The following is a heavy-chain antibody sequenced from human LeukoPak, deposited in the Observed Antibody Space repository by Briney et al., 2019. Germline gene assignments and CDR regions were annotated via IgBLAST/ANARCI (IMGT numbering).Heavy chain of an antibody. CDR2: IYYSGST. CDR1: GGSISSGGYY. Sequence: SETLSLTCTVSGGSISSGGYYWSWIRQRPGKGLEWIGYIYYSGSTYYNPSLKSRVTISVDTSKNQFSLKLSSVTAVDTAVYYCARLASGYCSSTSCSYWGQGTLVTVSS. CDR3: ARLASGYCSSTSCSY. J-gene: IGHJ4*02. V-gene: IGHV4-31*03. D-gene: IGHD2-2*03.